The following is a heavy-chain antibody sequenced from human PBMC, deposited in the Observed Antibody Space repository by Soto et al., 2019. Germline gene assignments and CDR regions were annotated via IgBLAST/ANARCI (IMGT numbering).Heavy chain of an antibody. V-gene: IGHV3-53*04. CDR3: VRGGGAFDI. CDR2: FYSGENT. CDR1: GFTVSSNY. D-gene: IGHD2-15*01. J-gene: IGHJ3*02. Sequence: EVRLVESGGGLVQPGGSLRLSCEASGFTVSSNYMSWVRQAPGKGLEWVSVFYSGENTYYADSVEGRFTISRHNSKNTLSLQIDNLRPEDTAIYYCVRGGGAFDIWGQGTMVTVSS.